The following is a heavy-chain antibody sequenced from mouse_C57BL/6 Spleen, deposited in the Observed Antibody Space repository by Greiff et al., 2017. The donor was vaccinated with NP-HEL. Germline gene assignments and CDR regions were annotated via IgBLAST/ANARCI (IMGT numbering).Heavy chain of an antibody. CDR1: GYTFTSYW. J-gene: IGHJ2*01. D-gene: IGHD1-1*01. CDR2: IDPSDSHT. V-gene: IGHV1-50*01. CDR3: ARGYYGSSYVDY. Sequence: QQSCKAFGYTFTSYWMQWVKQRPGQGLEWIGEIDPSDSHTNYNQKFKGKATLTVDTSSSTAYMQLSSLTSEDSAVYYCARGYYGSSYVDYWGQGTTLTVSS.